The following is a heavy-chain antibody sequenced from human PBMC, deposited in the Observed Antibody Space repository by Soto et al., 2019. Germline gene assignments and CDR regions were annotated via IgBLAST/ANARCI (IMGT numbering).Heavy chain of an antibody. D-gene: IGHD3-22*01. J-gene: IGHJ6*02. Sequence: SETLSLTCTVSGYPITSHCWSWIRQPPGRGLQWIGEIYHSGSTNYNPSLKSRVTISVDKSKNQFSLKLSSVTAADTAVYYCAREQANYYYDSSGYPQVYYYGMDVWGQGTTVTVSS. V-gene: IGHV4-59*11. CDR2: IYHSGST. CDR3: AREQANYYYDSSGYPQVYYYGMDV. CDR1: GYPITSHC.